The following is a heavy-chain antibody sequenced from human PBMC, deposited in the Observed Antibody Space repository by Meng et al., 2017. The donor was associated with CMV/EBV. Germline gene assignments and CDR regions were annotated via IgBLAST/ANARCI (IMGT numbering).Heavy chain of an antibody. CDR1: GGTFSSYA. J-gene: IGHJ4*02. V-gene: IGHV1-69*05. CDR3: ARSIGEIVVVPAGLFY. Sequence: SVKVSCKASGGTFSSYAISWVRQAPGQGLEWMGGIIPIFGTANYAQKFQGRVTITTDESTSTAYMELSSLRSDDTAVYYCARSIGEIVVVPAGLFYWGQGTLVTVSS. D-gene: IGHD2-2*01. CDR2: IIPIFGTA.